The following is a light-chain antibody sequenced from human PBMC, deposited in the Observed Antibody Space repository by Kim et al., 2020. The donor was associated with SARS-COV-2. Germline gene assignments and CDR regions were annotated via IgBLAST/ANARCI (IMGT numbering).Light chain of an antibody. Sequence: GQMITVCSCSGRSINGRNGVTWYRRLPRTAPKLLNYSDDERPAGAPDRFSGSKSGTSASPAISGVLKHDEADYYCATWDDSLSDAVFGGGTQLTVL. V-gene: IGLV1-44*01. CDR3: ATWDDSLSDAV. CDR2: SDD. CDR1: RSINGRNG. J-gene: IGLJ3*02.